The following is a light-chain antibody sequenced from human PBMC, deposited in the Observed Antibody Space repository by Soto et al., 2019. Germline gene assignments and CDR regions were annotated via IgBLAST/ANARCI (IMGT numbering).Light chain of an antibody. CDR2: NVN. CDR1: SSDVGGYDY. Sequence: QSVLTQVASVSGSPGQSITISCTGTSSDVGGYDYVSWYQQHPGKAPKLMIYNVNYRPSGVSDRFSGSKSGDTASLTISGLQAEDEANYYCSSYTTTNPVVFGGGTKLTVL. V-gene: IGLV2-14*03. J-gene: IGLJ2*01. CDR3: SSYTTTNPVV.